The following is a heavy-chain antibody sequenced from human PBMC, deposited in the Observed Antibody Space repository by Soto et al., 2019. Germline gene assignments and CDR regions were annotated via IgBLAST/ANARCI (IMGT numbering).Heavy chain of an antibody. Sequence: QVQLVQSGAEEKKPGSSVKVSCKASGGTFSTYAISWVRQAPGQGLEWMGGIVPILGTTNYAQRFQDRVTITADESTSTAYMEVTRLRFEDTAVYYCARAREAVMISSQSVFDNWGQGTLLTVSS. CDR3: ARAREAVMISSQSVFDN. J-gene: IGHJ4*02. V-gene: IGHV1-69*01. D-gene: IGHD2-21*01. CDR1: GGTFSTYA. CDR2: IVPILGTT.